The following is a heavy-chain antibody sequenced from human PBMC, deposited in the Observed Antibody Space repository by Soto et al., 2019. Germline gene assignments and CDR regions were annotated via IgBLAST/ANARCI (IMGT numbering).Heavy chain of an antibody. CDR1: GDSVTSGSYY. CDR3: AREWGLLPYYVMNV. D-gene: IGHD7-27*01. Sequence: SETLSLTCIVSGDSVTSGSYYWTWLRQPPGKGLEWIGYISYTGRTKYNPSLQSRVTISVDTSKNDFSLNLSSVTAADTAVYFCAREWGLLPYYVMNVWGHGAAVTVSS. J-gene: IGHJ6*01. V-gene: IGHV4-61*03. CDR2: ISYTGRT.